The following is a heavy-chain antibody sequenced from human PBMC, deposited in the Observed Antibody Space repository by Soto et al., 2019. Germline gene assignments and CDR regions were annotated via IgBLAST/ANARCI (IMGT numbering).Heavy chain of an antibody. CDR3: ARTMVRGVMTLQNYYYMDV. CDR1: GFTFSDYY. D-gene: IGHD3-10*01. CDR2: ISSSGSTI. V-gene: IGHV3-11*01. J-gene: IGHJ6*03. Sequence: QVQLVESGVGLVKPGGSLRLSCAASGFTFSDYYMIWIRQAPGKGLEWVSYISSSGSTIYYADSVKGRFTISRDNAKNSPDLQMKSLRAEDTAVYYCARTMVRGVMTLQNYYYMDVWGKGTTVTVYS.